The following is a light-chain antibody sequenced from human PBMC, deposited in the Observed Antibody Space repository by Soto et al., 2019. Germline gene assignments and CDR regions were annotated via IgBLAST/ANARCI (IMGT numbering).Light chain of an antibody. Sequence: QSALTQPASVSGSLGQSITIACTGTSSDIGGHKYVSWYQLHPGKAPKVLIFEVSNRHSGVSTRFGGSKSGNMASLTISGLRPEDEGDYYCRSLASASTVILGGGTKLTVL. CDR1: SSDIGGHKY. V-gene: IGLV2-14*01. CDR3: RSLASASTVI. CDR2: EVS. J-gene: IGLJ2*01.